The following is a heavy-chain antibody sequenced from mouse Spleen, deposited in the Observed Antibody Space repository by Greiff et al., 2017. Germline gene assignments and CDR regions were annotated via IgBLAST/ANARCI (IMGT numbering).Heavy chain of an antibody. Sequence: VQLQQSGAELAKPGASVKLSCKASGYTFTSYWMHWVKQRPGQGLEWIGYINPSSGYTKYNQKFKDKATLTADKSSSTAYMQPSSLTYEDSAVYYCARSNYGNSYYFDYWGQGTTLTVSS. CDR3: ARSNYGNSYYFDY. V-gene: IGHV1-7*01. J-gene: IGHJ2*01. CDR1: GYTFTSYW. CDR2: INPSSGYT. D-gene: IGHD2-1*01.